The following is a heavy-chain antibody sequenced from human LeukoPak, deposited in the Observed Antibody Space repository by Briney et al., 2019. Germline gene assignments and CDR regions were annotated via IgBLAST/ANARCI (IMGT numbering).Heavy chain of an antibody. Sequence: GGSLRLSCAASGFTFSSYWMSWVRQAPGKGLEWVANIKQDGSEKYYADSVKGRFTISRDNAKNSLYLQMNSLRAEDTAVYYCARDLFGVVMHYYYYYGMDVWGQGTTVTVSS. CDR1: GFTFSSYW. J-gene: IGHJ6*02. CDR2: IKQDGSEK. V-gene: IGHV3-7*03. CDR3: ARDLFGVVMHYYYYYGMDV. D-gene: IGHD3-3*01.